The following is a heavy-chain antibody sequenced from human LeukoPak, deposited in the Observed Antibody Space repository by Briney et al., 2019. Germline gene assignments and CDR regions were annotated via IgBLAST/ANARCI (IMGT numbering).Heavy chain of an antibody. D-gene: IGHD4-17*01. CDR1: GFTFSSYS. Sequence: GGSLRLSCAASGFTFSSYSMNWVCQAPGKGLEWVSSISSSSSYIYYADSVKGRFTISRDNAKNSLYLQMNSLRAEDTAVYYCARDDYGDYGGRDDYWGQGTLVTVSS. V-gene: IGHV3-21*01. J-gene: IGHJ4*02. CDR3: ARDDYGDYGGRDDY. CDR2: ISSSSSYI.